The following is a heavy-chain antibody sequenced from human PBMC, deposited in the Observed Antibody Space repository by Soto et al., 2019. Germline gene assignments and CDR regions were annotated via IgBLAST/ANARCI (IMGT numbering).Heavy chain of an antibody. CDR3: AREGSGRPGWLDP. CDR1: GYTFTGYY. V-gene: IGHV1-2*02. D-gene: IGHD3-10*01. CDR2: INPNSGGT. J-gene: IGHJ5*02. Sequence: ASVKVSCNASGYTFTGYYVHWVRQAPGQGLEWMGWINPNSGGTNYAQKFQGRVTMTRDTSISTAYMDLSSLRSDDTAVYYCAREGSGRPGWLDPWGLGTLVTVSS.